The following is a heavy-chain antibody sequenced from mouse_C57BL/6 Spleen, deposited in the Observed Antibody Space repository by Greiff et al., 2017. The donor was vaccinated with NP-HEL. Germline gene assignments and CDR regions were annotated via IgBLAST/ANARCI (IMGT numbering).Heavy chain of an antibody. V-gene: IGHV1-59*01. CDR1: GYTFNSYW. CDR2: IDPSDSYT. Sequence: QVQLQQPGAELVRPGTSVKLSCKASGYTFNSYWMHWVKQRPGQGLEWIGVIDPSDSYTNYNQKFKGKATLTVDTSSSTAYMQLSSLTSEDSAVYYCARSPDQDYFDYWGQGTTLTVAS. D-gene: IGHD3-2*02. J-gene: IGHJ2*01. CDR3: ARSPDQDYFDY.